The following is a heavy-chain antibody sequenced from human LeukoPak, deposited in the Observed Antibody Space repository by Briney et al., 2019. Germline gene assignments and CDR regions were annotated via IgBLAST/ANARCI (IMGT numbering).Heavy chain of an antibody. CDR3: ARGGVGYSSSWYARFDP. CDR1: GGSFSGYY. Sequence: SETLSLTCAVYGGSFSGYYWSWIRQPPGKGLEWIGEINHSGSTNYNPSLKSRVTISVDTSKNQLSLKLSSVTAADTAVYYCARGGVGYSSSWYARFDPWGQGTLVTVSS. V-gene: IGHV4-34*01. CDR2: INHSGST. J-gene: IGHJ5*02. D-gene: IGHD6-13*01.